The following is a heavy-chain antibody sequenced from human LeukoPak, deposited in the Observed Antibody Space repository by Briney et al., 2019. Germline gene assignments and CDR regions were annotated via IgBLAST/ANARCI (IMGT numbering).Heavy chain of an antibody. Sequence: PSQTLSLACTVSGGSICSGGYYWSWIRQHPGKGLEWIGYIYYSGSTDYNPSLKSRVTISVDTSKNQFSLKLSSVTAADTAVYYCARVVLTTVELRFDYWGQGSQVTVSS. CDR2: IYYSGST. CDR1: GGSICSGGYY. J-gene: IGHJ4*02. D-gene: IGHD4-11*01. CDR3: ARVVLTTVELRFDY. V-gene: IGHV4-31*03.